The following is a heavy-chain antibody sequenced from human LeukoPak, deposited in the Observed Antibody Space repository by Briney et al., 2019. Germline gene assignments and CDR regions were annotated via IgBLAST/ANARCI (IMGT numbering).Heavy chain of an antibody. J-gene: IGHJ5*02. D-gene: IGHD1-26*01. Sequence: SQTLSLTCTVSGDSITSGSYFWSWIRQPAGKGLEWIGRIYTSGSTSYNPSLKSRVTISVDTSKNQFSLKLISVTVADTAIYYCARGQGATVPQVGKNWFDPWGQGTRVTVSS. CDR2: IYTSGST. CDR3: ARGQGATVPQVGKNWFDP. CDR1: GDSITSGSYF. V-gene: IGHV4-61*02.